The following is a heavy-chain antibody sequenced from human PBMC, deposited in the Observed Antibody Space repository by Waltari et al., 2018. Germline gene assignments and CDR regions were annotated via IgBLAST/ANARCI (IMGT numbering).Heavy chain of an antibody. CDR2: IIPILGIA. CDR1: GGTFSSYA. D-gene: IGHD2-15*01. CDR3: ASLGYCSGGSCYSGWFDP. V-gene: IGHV1-69*10. Sequence: QVQLVQSGAEVKKPGSSVKVSCKASGGTFSSYAISWVRQAPGQGLEWMGGIIPILGIANYAQKFQGRVTITADKSTSTAYMELSSLRSEDTAVYYCASLGYCSGGSCYSGWFDPWGQGTLVTVSS. J-gene: IGHJ5*02.